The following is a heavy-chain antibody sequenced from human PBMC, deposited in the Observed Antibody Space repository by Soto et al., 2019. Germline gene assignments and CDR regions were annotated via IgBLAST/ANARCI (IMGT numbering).Heavy chain of an antibody. CDR2: IYYSGST. CDR1: GGSISSYY. Sequence: SETLSLTCTVSGGSISSYYWSWIRQPPGKGLEWIGYIYYSGSTNYNPSLKSRVTISVDTSKNQFSLKLSSVTAADTAVYYCARVGPPGGNIHWFYYMDVWGKGTTVTVSS. J-gene: IGHJ6*03. D-gene: IGHD3-9*01. V-gene: IGHV4-59*01. CDR3: ARVGPPGGNIHWFYYMDV.